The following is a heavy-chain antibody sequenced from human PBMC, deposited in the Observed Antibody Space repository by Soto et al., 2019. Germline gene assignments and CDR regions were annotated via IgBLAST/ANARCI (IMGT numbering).Heavy chain of an antibody. Sequence: SGPTLVNPAQTLTLTCTFSGFSLSTTRVAVGWIRQPPGKALEWLALIYWDDDKRYSPFLKSRLTITKDTSKNQVVLTMTNMDPVDTATYYCAHSVVAGLGYYFDYWGQGTLVTVSS. V-gene: IGHV2-5*02. CDR1: GFSLSTTRVA. CDR3: AHSVVAGLGYYFDY. CDR2: IYWDDDK. D-gene: IGHD6-19*01. J-gene: IGHJ4*02.